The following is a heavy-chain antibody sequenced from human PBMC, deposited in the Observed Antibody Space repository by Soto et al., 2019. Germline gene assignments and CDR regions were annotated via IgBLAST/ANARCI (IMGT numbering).Heavy chain of an antibody. Sequence: PGGSLRLSCAASGFTFSNYGMHWVRQAPGKGLEWVAVISFDGNNKYYADSVKGRFAISRDNSKNTLYLQMNSLRDEDTAVYYCAKANYFDSSVYYTSAHYYYYGMDVWGQGTTVTVSS. V-gene: IGHV3-30*18. CDR1: GFTFSNYG. J-gene: IGHJ6*02. CDR3: AKANYFDSSVYYTSAHYYYYGMDV. CDR2: ISFDGNNK. D-gene: IGHD3-22*01.